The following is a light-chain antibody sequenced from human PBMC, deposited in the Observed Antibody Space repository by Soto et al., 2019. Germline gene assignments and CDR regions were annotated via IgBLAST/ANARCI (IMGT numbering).Light chain of an antibody. V-gene: IGKV1-5*03. CDR1: QSISSW. CDR2: KAS. CDR3: QPYNSYPWT. Sequence: DIQMTQSPSTLSASVGDRVTITCRASQSISSWLAWYQQKPGKAPKILIYKASSLESGVPSRFSGSGSGTEFTLNISSLQPDDFATYYCQPYNSYPWTFGKGTKVDIK. J-gene: IGKJ1*01.